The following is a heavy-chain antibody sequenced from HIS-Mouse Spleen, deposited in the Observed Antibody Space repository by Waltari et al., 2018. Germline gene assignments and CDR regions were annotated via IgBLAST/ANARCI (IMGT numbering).Heavy chain of an antibody. V-gene: IGHV4-34*01. D-gene: IGHD3-10*01. Sequence: QVQLQQWGAGLLKPSETLSLTCAVYGGSFSGYYWSWIRQPPGKGLEWIGEINHSGSTNYNPSLKSRVTISVDTSKNQFSLKLSSVTAADTAVYYCARVRRYYGSGEDYWGQGTLVTVSS. CDR1: GGSFSGYY. CDR2: INHSGST. CDR3: ARVRRYYGSGEDY. J-gene: IGHJ4*02.